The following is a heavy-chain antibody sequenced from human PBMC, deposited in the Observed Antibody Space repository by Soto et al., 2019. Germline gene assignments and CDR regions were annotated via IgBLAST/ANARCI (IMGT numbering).Heavy chain of an antibody. D-gene: IGHD3-22*01. V-gene: IGHV3-49*03. CDR3: TRVLSSGYSRYHYYGMDV. J-gene: IGHJ6*02. CDR2: IRSKAYGGTT. Sequence: GGSLRLSCTASGFTFGDYAMSWFRQAPGKGLEWVGFIRSKAYGGTTEYAASVKGRFTISRDDSKSIAYLQMNSLKTEDTAVYYCTRVLSSGYSRYHYYGMDVWGQGTTVTVCS. CDR1: GFTFGDYA.